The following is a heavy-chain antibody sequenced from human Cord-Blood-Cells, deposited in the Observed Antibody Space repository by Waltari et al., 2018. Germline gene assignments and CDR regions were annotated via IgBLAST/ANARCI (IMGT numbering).Heavy chain of an antibody. CDR3: ASFWSGYGDDAFDI. CDR2: IYHSGST. V-gene: IGHV4-4*02. D-gene: IGHD3-3*01. J-gene: IGHJ3*02. CDR1: GGSITSSNS. Sequence: QVQLQESGPGLVTPSGTLSLTCAVSGGSITSSNSLSWVRQPPGKGLEWIGEIYHSGSTNYNPSLKSRVTISVDKSKNQFSLKLSSVTAADTAVYYCASFWSGYGDDAFDIWGQGTMVTVSS.